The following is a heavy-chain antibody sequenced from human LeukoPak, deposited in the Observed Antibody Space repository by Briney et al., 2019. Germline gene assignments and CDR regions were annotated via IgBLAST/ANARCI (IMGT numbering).Heavy chain of an antibody. D-gene: IGHD3-10*01. V-gene: IGHV3-21*01. Sequence: GGSLRLSCAASGFIFNTYSMNWVRQAPGKGLEWVSSINSTTSYIFYADSVKGRFTISRDNAKNSLYLQMTSLRAEDTAVYYCARPLSSGSPQGLPTSPHLDYWGQGTLVTVSS. CDR1: GFIFNTYS. J-gene: IGHJ4*02. CDR2: INSTTSYI. CDR3: ARPLSSGSPQGLPTSPHLDY.